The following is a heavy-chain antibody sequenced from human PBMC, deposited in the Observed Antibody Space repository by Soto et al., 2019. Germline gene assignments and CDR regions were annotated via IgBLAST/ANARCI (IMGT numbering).Heavy chain of an antibody. CDR2: INVGNGNT. D-gene: IGHD3-9*01. J-gene: IGHJ5*02. CDR1: GYTFTSYA. CDR3: AREPLCGGRRYDKWFDP. V-gene: IGHV1-3*01. Sequence: QVHLVQSGAEVKKPGASVKVSCKASGYTFTSYAIHWVRQAPGQSLEWMGWINVGNGNTEYSQKFQDRVTMTRDTSARTVYMELSSLRSEDTAMYYCAREPLCGGRRYDKWFDPWGQGTLVTVSS.